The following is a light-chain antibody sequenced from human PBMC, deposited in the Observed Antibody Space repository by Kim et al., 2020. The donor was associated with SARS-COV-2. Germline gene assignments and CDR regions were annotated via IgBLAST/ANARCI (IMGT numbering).Light chain of an antibody. V-gene: IGLV3-1*01. J-gene: IGLJ3*02. CDR2: EDT. Sequence: YELTQPPSVSVSPGQTASITCSGDKLGDKYACWYQQKPGQSPVMVIYEDTKRPSGIPERFSGSNSGNTATLTISGTQATDEADYFCQAWDSSIVGFGGGTQLTVL. CDR1: KLGDKY. CDR3: QAWDSSIVG.